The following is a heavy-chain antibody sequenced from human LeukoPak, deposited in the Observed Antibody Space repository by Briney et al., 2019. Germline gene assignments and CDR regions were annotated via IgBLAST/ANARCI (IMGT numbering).Heavy chain of an antibody. CDR3: ARGLPSTPDYDFWSGPIPTLWFDP. D-gene: IGHD3-3*01. CDR1: GGSISSGGYY. CDR2: IYYSGST. V-gene: IGHV4-31*03. Sequence: SETLSLTCTVSGGSISSGGYYWSWIRQHPGKGLEWIGYIYYSGSTYYNPSLKSRVTMSVDTSKNQFSLKLSSVTAADTAVYYCARGLPSTPDYDFWSGPIPTLWFDPWGQGTLVTVSS. J-gene: IGHJ5*02.